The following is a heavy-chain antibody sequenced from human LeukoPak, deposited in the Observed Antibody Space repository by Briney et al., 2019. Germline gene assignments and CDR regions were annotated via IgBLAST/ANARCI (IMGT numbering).Heavy chain of an antibody. CDR2: IKQDGSEK. J-gene: IGHJ1*01. D-gene: IGHD6-13*01. V-gene: IGHV3-7*01. CDR1: GFTFSSYW. CDR3: ARSSNSWYQYIQH. Sequence: PGGSLRLSCAASGFTFSSYWMSWVRQAPGKGLEWVANIKQDGSEKYYVGSVKGRFTISRDNAKNSVYLQMSSLRAEDTAVYYCARSSNSWYQYIQHWGQGTLVTVSS.